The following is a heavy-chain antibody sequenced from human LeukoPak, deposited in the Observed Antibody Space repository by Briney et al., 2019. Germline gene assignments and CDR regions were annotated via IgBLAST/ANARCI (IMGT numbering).Heavy chain of an antibody. J-gene: IGHJ4*02. D-gene: IGHD1-26*01. CDR1: GFTFSNAW. Sequence: GGSLRLSCAASGFTFSNAWMSWVRQAPGKGLEWVGHIRNKANAYTTFYAASVKGRFTISRDDSKNSLYLQMNSLKSEDTAVYYCADLGATLWGQGTLVNVSS. CDR2: IRNKANAYTT. V-gene: IGHV3-72*01. CDR3: ADLGATL.